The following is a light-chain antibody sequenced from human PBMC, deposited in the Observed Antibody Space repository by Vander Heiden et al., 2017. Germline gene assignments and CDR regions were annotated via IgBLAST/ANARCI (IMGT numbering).Light chain of an antibody. CDR3: QQRRTWPRT. Sequence: ILLTHSPATLSLSPGERATLSCRASQSVSSYLAWYQQKPGQAPRLLIYDASNRATGIPARFTGSGSGTDFTLTISSLDPEDFAVYYCQQRRTWPRTFGQGTKLEIK. J-gene: IGKJ2*01. V-gene: IGKV3-11*01. CDR1: QSVSSY. CDR2: DAS.